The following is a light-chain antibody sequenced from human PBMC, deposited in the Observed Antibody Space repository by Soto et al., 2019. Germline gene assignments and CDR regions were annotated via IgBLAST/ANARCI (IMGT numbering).Light chain of an antibody. CDR2: GAS. Sequence: EIVLTQSPGTLSLFPGERATFSCRASQSVASSYLAWYLQKFGQAPRLLIYGASNRAAGIPDRFSGSGSGTDFTLTISRLEPEDSAVYFCQQYRSSPRTFGQGTKVEI. CDR1: QSVASSY. V-gene: IGKV3-20*01. J-gene: IGKJ1*01. CDR3: QQYRSSPRT.